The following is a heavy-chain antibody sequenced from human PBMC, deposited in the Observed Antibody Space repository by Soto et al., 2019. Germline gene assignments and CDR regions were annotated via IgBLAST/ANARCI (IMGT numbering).Heavy chain of an antibody. J-gene: IGHJ6*02. Sequence: ASVKVSCKASGYTFTGYYMHWVRQAPGQGLEWMGWINPNSGGTNYAQKFQGWVTMTRDTSISTAYMELSRLRSDDTAVYYCARGEYTVNQKGYCISTNCRSYSNYEADYYYGMDVWG. D-gene: IGHD2-2*01. CDR3: ARGEYTVNQKGYCISTNCRSYSNYEADYYYGMDV. CDR1: GYTFTGYY. CDR2: INPNSGGT. V-gene: IGHV1-2*04.